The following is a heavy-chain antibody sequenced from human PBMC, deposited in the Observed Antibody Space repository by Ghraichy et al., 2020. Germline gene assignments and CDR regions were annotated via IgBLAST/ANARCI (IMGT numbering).Heavy chain of an antibody. CDR2: IYHSGST. J-gene: IGHJ4*02. Sequence: SETLSLTCTVSGYSISSGYYWGWIRQPPGKGLEWIGSIYHSGSTYYNPSLKSRVTISVDTSKNQFSLKLSSVTAADTAVYYCARGSSMPHTDYWGQGTLVTVSS. D-gene: IGHD2-2*01. V-gene: IGHV4-38-2*02. CDR3: ARGSSMPHTDY. CDR1: GYSISSGYY.